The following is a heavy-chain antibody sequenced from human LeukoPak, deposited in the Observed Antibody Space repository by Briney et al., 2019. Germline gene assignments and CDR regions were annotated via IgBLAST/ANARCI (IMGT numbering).Heavy chain of an antibody. CDR2: IYYSGST. Sequence: PSETLSLTCTVSGGSISSYYWSWIRQPPGEGLKWIGYIYYSGSTNYNPSLKSRVTISVDTSKNQFSLKLSSVTAADAAVYYCARVLRLGEFVDYWGQGTLVTVSS. D-gene: IGHD3-16*01. J-gene: IGHJ4*02. CDR1: GGSISSYY. V-gene: IGHV4-59*01. CDR3: ARVLRLGEFVDY.